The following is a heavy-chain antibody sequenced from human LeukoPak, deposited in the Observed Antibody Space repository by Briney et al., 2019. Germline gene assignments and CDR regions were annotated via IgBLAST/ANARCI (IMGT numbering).Heavy chain of an antibody. CDR2: INHSGST. V-gene: IGHV4-34*01. D-gene: IGHD6-6*01. CDR3: ARDQIKSIAARRPFDY. Sequence: PSETLSLTCAVYGGSFSGYYWSWIRQPPGKGLEWIGEINHSGSTNYNPSLKSRVTISVDTSKNQFSLKLSSVTAADTAVYYCARDQIKSIAARRPFDYWGQGTLVTVSS. CDR1: GGSFSGYY. J-gene: IGHJ4*02.